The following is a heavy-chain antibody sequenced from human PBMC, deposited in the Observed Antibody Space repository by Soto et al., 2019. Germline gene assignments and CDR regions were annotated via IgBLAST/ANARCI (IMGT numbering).Heavy chain of an antibody. CDR2: ISYDGSNK. Sequence: QVQLVESGGGVVQPGRSLRLSCAASGFTFSSYGMHWVRQAPGKGLEWVAVISYDGSNKYYADSVKGRFTISRDNSKNALYLQMNSLRAEDTAVYYCAKDGNQKYYDILTGYYGFDYLCQGTLVTVCS. D-gene: IGHD3-9*01. CDR1: GFTFSSYG. J-gene: IGHJ4*02. V-gene: IGHV3-30*18. CDR3: AKDGNQKYYDILTGYYGFDY.